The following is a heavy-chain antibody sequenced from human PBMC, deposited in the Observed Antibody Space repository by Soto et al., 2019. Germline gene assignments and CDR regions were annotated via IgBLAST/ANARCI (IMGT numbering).Heavy chain of an antibody. Sequence: SETLSLTCAVSGGSISSGGYSWSWIRQPPGKGLEWIGYIYHSGSTYYNPSLKSRVTISVDRSKNQFSLKLSSVTAAGTAVYYCARGGDTAMVSNWLDPWGQGTLVTVSS. CDR1: GGSISSGGYS. D-gene: IGHD5-18*01. J-gene: IGHJ5*02. CDR3: ARGGDTAMVSNWLDP. V-gene: IGHV4-30-2*01. CDR2: IYHSGST.